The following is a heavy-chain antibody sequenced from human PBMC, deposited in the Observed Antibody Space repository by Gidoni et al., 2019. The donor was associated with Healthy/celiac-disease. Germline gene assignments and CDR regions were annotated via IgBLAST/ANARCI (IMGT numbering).Heavy chain of an antibody. CDR3: AKYGEVGAKTKKYFDY. CDR1: GFTFSSYG. J-gene: IGHJ4*02. V-gene: IGHV3-30*18. D-gene: IGHD1-26*01. CDR2: ISYDVSNK. Sequence: VQRVASGGCVVQPGRSLRPSCAASGFTFSSYGTHWVRLAPGKGLKLLAVISYDVSNKYYAASVKGRFTISRDNSKNTLFLQMNSLIAEGTAVYYCAKYGEVGAKTKKYFDYWGQGTLVTVSS.